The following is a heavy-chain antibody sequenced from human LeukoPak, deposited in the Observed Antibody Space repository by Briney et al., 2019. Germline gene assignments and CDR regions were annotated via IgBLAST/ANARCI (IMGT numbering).Heavy chain of an antibody. Sequence: ASVEVSCKASGYTFTSYGISWVRQAPGQGLEWMGWISAYNGNTSYAQKLQGRVTMTTDTSTSTAYMELRSLRSDDTAVYYCATQARYCSGGSCYGYWGQGTLVTVSS. V-gene: IGHV1-18*01. CDR1: GYTFTSYG. CDR3: ATQARYCSGGSCYGY. CDR2: ISAYNGNT. D-gene: IGHD2-15*01. J-gene: IGHJ4*02.